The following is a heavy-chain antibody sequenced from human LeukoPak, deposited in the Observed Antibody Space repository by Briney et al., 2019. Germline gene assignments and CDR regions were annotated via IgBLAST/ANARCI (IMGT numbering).Heavy chain of an antibody. D-gene: IGHD1-26*01. CDR3: AKSAIVGATYRGNY. V-gene: IGHV3-23*01. J-gene: IGHJ4*02. Sequence: GGSLRLSCAASGFTFSNYAMNWVRQAPGKGLEWVSAISASGGRTYYADSVKGRLTISRDNSKNTLHLQMNSLRAEDTAVYYCAKSAIVGATYRGNYWGQGTLVTVSS. CDR1: GFTFSNYA. CDR2: ISASGGRT.